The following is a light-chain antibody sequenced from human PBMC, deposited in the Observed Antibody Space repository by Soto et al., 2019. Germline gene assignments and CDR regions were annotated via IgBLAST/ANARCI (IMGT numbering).Light chain of an antibody. CDR2: DVS. V-gene: IGKV3-11*01. J-gene: IGKJ5*01. CDR3: QQRSNWPPIT. CDR1: QSVSSN. Sequence: EIVMTQSPATLSVSPGERATLSCRASQSVSSNLAWYQQKPGQAPRLLIYDVSNRATGIPARFSGSGSGTDFTLTISSLEPEDFAVYYCQQRSNWPPITFGQGTRLEI.